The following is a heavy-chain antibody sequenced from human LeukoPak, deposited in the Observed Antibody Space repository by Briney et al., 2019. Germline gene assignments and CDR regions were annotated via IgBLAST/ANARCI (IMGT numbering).Heavy chain of an antibody. J-gene: IGHJ6*03. CDR3: ARAGKRNYYYYMDV. V-gene: IGHV3-21*01. Sequence: GGSLRLSCAASGFTFSSYSMNWVRQAPGKGLEWVSSISSSSSYIYYADSVKGRFTISRDNAKNSLYLQMNSLRAEDTAVYYCARAGKRNYYYYMDVWGKGTTVTIPS. CDR1: GFTFSSYS. CDR2: ISSSSSYI.